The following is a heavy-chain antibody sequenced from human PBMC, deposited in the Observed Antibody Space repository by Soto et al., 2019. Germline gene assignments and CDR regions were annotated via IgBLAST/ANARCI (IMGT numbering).Heavy chain of an antibody. V-gene: IGHV1-18*01. Sequence: QVQLVQSGAEVKKPGASVKVSCKASGYTFTSYGISWVRQAPGQGLEWMGWINGYNGNTNHAQKLQGRVKMSTDTSTSTAYMELRSLRSDDSAVYYCARMGDVPYYYYGMDVWGQGTTVTVSS. CDR1: GYTFTSYG. J-gene: IGHJ6*02. CDR2: INGYNGNT. CDR3: ARMGDVPYYYYGMDV. D-gene: IGHD3-16*01.